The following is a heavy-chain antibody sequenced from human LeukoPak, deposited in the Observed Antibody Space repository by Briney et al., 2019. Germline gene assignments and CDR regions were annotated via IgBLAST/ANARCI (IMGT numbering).Heavy chain of an antibody. D-gene: IGHD6-13*01. CDR2: ISGSGGST. CDR3: AKDVFSSWYFDY. CDR1: GFTLSSYS. J-gene: IGHJ4*02. Sequence: PGGSLRLSCAASGFTLSSYSMNWVRQAPGKGLEWVSAISGSGGSTYYADSVKGRFTISRDNSKNTLYLQMNSLRAEDTAVYYCAKDVFSSWYFDYWGQGTLVTVSS. V-gene: IGHV3-23*01.